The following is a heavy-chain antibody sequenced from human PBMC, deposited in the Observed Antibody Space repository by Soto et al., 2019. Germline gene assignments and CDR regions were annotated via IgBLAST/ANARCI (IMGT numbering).Heavy chain of an antibody. D-gene: IGHD1-1*01. V-gene: IGHV3-23*01. CDR3: AKQQGPGTPYYYAMDV. Sequence: EVQLLESGGGLVQPGGSLRLSCAASGFTFSSYAMSWVRQAPGKGLEWVSVIRSSGDRTYYADSVKGRFTISRDNSKNTLYMQMNSLRPEDTAVYYCAKQQGPGTPYYYAMDVWGQGTTVTVSS. J-gene: IGHJ6*02. CDR2: IRSSGDRT. CDR1: GFTFSSYA.